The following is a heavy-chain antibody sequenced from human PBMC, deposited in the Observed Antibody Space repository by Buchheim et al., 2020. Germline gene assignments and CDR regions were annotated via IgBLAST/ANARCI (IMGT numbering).Heavy chain of an antibody. D-gene: IGHD3-3*01. V-gene: IGHV3-21*01. J-gene: IGHJ6*02. CDR1: GFTFSSYS. CDR3: ARDRPKEDYDFWSGYYTRKREEGMDV. Sequence: EVQLVESGGGLVKPGGSLRLSCAASGFTFSSYSMNWVRQAPGKGLEWVSSISSSSSYIYYADSVKGRFTISRDNAKNSLYLQMNSLRAEDTAVYYCARDRPKEDYDFWSGYYTRKREEGMDVWGQGTT. CDR2: ISSSSSYI.